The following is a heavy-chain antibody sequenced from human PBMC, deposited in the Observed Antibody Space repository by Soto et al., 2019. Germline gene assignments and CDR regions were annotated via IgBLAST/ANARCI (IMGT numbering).Heavy chain of an antibody. CDR1: GYTFTSYA. CDR2: INAGNGNT. D-gene: IGHD2-15*01. CDR3: ARQARGGPRDY. J-gene: IGHJ4*02. V-gene: IGHV1-3*01. Sequence: QVQLVQSGAEVKKPGASVKVSCKASGYTFTSYAMHWVRQAPGQRLEWMGWINAGNGNTKYSQKFQGRVTITRDTSASTADMELSSLRSEDTAVYYCARQARGGPRDYWGQGTLVTVSS.